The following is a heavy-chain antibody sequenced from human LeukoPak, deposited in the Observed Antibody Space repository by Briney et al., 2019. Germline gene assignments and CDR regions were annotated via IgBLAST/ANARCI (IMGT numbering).Heavy chain of an antibody. CDR1: GYTFTSYG. CDR3: ARDSCLADCNRSGYLADTDAFDI. CDR2: ISAYNGNT. V-gene: IGHV1-18*01. Sequence: ASVKVSCKASGYTFTSYGISWVRQAPGQGLEWMGWISAYNGNTNYAQKLQGRVTMTTDTSTSTAYMELRSLRSDDTAVYYCARDSCLADCNRSGYLADTDAFDIWGQGTMVTVSS. D-gene: IGHD3-22*01. J-gene: IGHJ3*02.